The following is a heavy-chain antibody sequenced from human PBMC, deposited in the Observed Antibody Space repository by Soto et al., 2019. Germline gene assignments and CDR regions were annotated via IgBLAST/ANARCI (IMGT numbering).Heavy chain of an antibody. D-gene: IGHD3-10*01. J-gene: IGHJ4*02. CDR1: GGSISSSNW. V-gene: IGHV4-4*01. CDR3: ARLGGGSGSYWFDY. Sequence: QVQLQESGPGLVKPSGTLSLTCAVSGGSISSSNWWSWVRQPPGKGLEWIGELYHSGSTNSNPSRRGRGAIRVDKSRTPFPLTRSSVPAAEAAVCCCARLGGGSGSYWFDYWGQGTLVTVSS. CDR2: LYHSGST.